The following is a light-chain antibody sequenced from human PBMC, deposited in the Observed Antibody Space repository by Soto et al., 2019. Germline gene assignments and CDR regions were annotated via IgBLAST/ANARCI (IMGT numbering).Light chain of an antibody. V-gene: IGKV3-20*01. Sequence: VLTQSPGTLSVSPGERATISWRASQTVRNKYLAWYQQKPGQAPRLLSYDASSRATGIPDRFSGSGSGTDFTLTISRLEPEDSEVYYCQQYSRAPITFGQGTRLEIK. CDR1: QTVRNKY. J-gene: IGKJ5*01. CDR2: DAS. CDR3: QQYSRAPIT.